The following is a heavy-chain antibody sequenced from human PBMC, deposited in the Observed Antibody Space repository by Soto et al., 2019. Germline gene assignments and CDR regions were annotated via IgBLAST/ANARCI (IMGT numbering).Heavy chain of an antibody. J-gene: IGHJ5*01. D-gene: IGHD5-12*01. CDR1: GFPFRSYG. Sequence: QVQLVETGGGVVQPGGSLRLSCIASGFPFRSYGMHWVRQAPGKGLEWVAVTSYDGNKKYYIDSVNGRFSISRDNFMNTVYLQMNSLGVEDTALYYCAKEGQSRDGYTSTLDSWGQGTLVIVSA. V-gene: IGHV3-30*18. CDR3: AKEGQSRDGYTSTLDS. CDR2: TSYDGNKK.